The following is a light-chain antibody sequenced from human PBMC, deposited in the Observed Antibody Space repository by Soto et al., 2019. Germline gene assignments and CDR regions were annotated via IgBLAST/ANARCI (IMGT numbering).Light chain of an antibody. CDR3: TSYTSSNTL. V-gene: IGLV2-14*01. CDR2: DVS. Sequence: QSALTQPASVSGSPGQSITISCTGTSSDVGGYNYVSWYQQHPGKAPKLMIYDVSNRPSGVSNRFSGSKSGNTASLTISGLQDEDEADYYCTSYTSSNTLFGTGTKLTVL. CDR1: SSDVGGYNY. J-gene: IGLJ1*01.